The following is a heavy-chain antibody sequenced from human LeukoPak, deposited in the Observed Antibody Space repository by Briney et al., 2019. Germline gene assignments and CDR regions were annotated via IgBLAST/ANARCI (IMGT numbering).Heavy chain of an antibody. V-gene: IGHV1-46*01. J-gene: IGHJ6*03. CDR3: ARGYGDREYYYYMDV. CDR2: ISPSGGST. CDR1: GYTFTGYY. Sequence: ASVKVSCKASGYTFTGYYMHWVRQAPGQGPEWMGVISPSGGSTTYAQKFQGRVTLTRDMSTSTDYLELSSLRSEDTAVYYCARGYGDREYYYYMDVWGKGTAVTVSS. D-gene: IGHD4-17*01.